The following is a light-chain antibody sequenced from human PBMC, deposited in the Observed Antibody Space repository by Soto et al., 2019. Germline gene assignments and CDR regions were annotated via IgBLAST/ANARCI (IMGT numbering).Light chain of an antibody. CDR2: GAS. CDR1: ESVSSN. CDR3: QQYKTWPRT. J-gene: IGKJ1*01. Sequence: ESVRTQSQATLSLSPGERVALACRASESVSSNLAWYQQKPGQAPRLLIYGASNRAAGIPARFSGSGSGTDFTLIISRLQSEDFAVYSCQQYKTWPRTFRQGTKVDIK. V-gene: IGKV3D-15*01.